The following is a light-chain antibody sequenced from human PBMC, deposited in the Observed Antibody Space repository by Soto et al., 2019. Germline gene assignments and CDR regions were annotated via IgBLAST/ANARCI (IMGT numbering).Light chain of an antibody. V-gene: IGKV1-39*01. J-gene: IGKJ1*01. CDR1: QSISSY. CDR2: AAS. Sequence: DIQLTQSPSSLSASVGDRVTITCRASQSISSYLNWYQQKPGKAPKLLIYAASSLQSGVPSRSSASGSGTDFTLTLNSLQSEAFATYYCQPGYSTPWTFGQGTKVDI. CDR3: QPGYSTPWT.